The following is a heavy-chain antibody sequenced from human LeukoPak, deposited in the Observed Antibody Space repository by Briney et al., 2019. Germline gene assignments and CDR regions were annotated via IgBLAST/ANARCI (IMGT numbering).Heavy chain of an antibody. Sequence: ASVKVSCKASGYTFTGYYMHWVRQAPGQGLEWMGWINPNSGGTNYAQKFQGRVTMTRDTSIGTAYMELSRLRSDDTAVYYCARVSVPAADYYYYYYMDVWGKGTTVTVSS. V-gene: IGHV1-2*02. D-gene: IGHD2-2*01. CDR1: GYTFTGYY. CDR2: INPNSGGT. CDR3: ARVSVPAADYYYYYYMDV. J-gene: IGHJ6*03.